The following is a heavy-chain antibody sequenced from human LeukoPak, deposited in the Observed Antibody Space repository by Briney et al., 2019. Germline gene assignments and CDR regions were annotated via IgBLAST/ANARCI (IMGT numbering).Heavy chain of an antibody. CDR3: AKDSAYYWFDY. J-gene: IGHJ4*02. V-gene: IGHV3-23*01. CDR1: GFTFSSYA. D-gene: IGHD3-9*01. CDR2: ITPSGGDT. Sequence: GGSLRLSCAASGFTFSSYAMGWVRQAPGEGLEWISAITPSGGDTYHADSVKGRFTISRDSAKNSLYLQMNSLRDEDTAVYYCAKDSAYYWFDYWGQGTLVTVSS.